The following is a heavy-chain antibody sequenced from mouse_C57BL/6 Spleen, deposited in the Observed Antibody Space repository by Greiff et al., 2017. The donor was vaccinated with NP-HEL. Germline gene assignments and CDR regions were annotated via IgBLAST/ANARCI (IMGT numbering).Heavy chain of an antibody. D-gene: IGHD1-1*01. CDR2: IYPGDGDT. Sequence: VHLVESGAELVKPGASVKISCKASGYAFSSYWMIWVKQRPGKGLEWIGQIYPGDGDTNYNGKFKGKATLTADKSSSTAYMQLSSLTSEDSAVYFCATTVVATDYWGQGTTLTVSS. V-gene: IGHV1-80*01. CDR1: GYAFSSYW. CDR3: ATTVVATDY. J-gene: IGHJ2*01.